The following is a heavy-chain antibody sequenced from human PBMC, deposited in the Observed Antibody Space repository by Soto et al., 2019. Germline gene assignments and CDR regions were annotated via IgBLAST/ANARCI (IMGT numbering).Heavy chain of an antibody. J-gene: IGHJ6*02. CDR3: ARDGVALSVGAMDV. CDR1: GFAFSTYE. CDR2: ISATGNTL. D-gene: IGHD2-15*01. Sequence: EVQLVESGGGLVQPGGSLRLSCSASGFAFSTYEMNWVRQAPGKGLEWVSYISATGNTLYYVDSVKGRFTISRDNAKNSLYLQMNNLRVEDTAIYYCARDGVALSVGAMDVWGQGTTVTVSS. V-gene: IGHV3-48*03.